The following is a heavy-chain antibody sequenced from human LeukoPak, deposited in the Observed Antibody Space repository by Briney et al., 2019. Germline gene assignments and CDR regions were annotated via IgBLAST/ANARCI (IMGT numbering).Heavy chain of an antibody. CDR1: GYSLTNHY. CDR3: VRHSFMKTFEGDNIYFYGMDV. CDR2: VLHTGGT. Sequence: SETLSLTCAVYGYSLTNHYWIWIRQPPGKGLEWVGEVLHTGGTNYNPSLKSRVTTSVDTSNNQFSLRLTSVTAADTAVYYCVRHSFMKTFEGDNIYFYGMDVWGQGTTVFVSS. V-gene: IGHV4-34*12. J-gene: IGHJ6*02. D-gene: IGHD3-16*01.